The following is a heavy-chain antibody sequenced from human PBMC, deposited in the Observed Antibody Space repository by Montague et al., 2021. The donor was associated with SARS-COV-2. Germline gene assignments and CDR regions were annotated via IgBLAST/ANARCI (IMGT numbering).Heavy chain of an antibody. D-gene: IGHD3-16*01. CDR3: AREFRIELWQTNWYFGL. Sequence: SETLSLTCSVSGGSISGHYWSWIWQPPGPGLELMCNFYHSWDTKYNHSLKSRATISVDTSKNQFALRLHSVTAADTAVYYCAREFRIELWQTNWYFGLWGRGTLVTVSS. CDR2: FYHSWDT. V-gene: IGHV4-59*11. CDR1: GGSISGHY. J-gene: IGHJ2*01.